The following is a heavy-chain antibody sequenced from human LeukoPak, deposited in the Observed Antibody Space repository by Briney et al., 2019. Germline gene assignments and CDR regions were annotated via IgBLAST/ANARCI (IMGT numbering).Heavy chain of an antibody. Sequence: ASVKVSCKASGYNFDKFGIAWVRQAPGQGLEWMGWINTYSGNTKYAQQIQGRVTMTTDTSTSTVYIELRGLTSDDTAVYFCARDTPQHLKRYDYWGQGTQVTVSS. V-gene: IGHV1-18*01. CDR1: GYNFDKFG. CDR2: INTYSGNT. D-gene: IGHD6-13*01. J-gene: IGHJ4*02. CDR3: ARDTPQHLKRYDY.